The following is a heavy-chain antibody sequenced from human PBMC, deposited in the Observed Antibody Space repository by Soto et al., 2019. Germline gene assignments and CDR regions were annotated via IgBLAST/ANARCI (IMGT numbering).Heavy chain of an antibody. D-gene: IGHD2-8*01. Sequence: QGQLVQSGGEVKKPGASVKVSCKTSGYTFSRYGISWVRQAPGQGLEWMGWISGYNGDTNYARKFQGRVTMTIDTSTTEAYMALRSLTSADTAVYYCAKNGQPPYYYYGLDVWGQGTTVTVSS. CDR3: AKNGQPPYYYYGLDV. J-gene: IGHJ6*02. V-gene: IGHV1-18*01. CDR2: ISGYNGDT. CDR1: GYTFSRYG.